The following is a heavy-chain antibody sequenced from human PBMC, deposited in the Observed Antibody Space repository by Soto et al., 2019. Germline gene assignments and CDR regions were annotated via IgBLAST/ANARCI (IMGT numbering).Heavy chain of an antibody. CDR3: ARDEVGGYFES. Sequence: EVQLVESGGGLVQPGGSLRLSCEASGFTFSNYWLSWVRQTPGKGLEWVANIKQDGSEKYYEDSVRGRFTISRDNAKISMYLQMNSLRDEDTALYYCARDEVGGYFESWGQGSLVTVSS. CDR2: IKQDGSEK. D-gene: IGHD3-9*01. J-gene: IGHJ4*02. V-gene: IGHV3-7*05. CDR1: GFTFSNYW.